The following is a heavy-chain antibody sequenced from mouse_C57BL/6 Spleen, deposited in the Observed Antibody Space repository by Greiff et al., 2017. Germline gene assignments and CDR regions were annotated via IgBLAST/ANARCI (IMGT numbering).Heavy chain of an antibody. CDR1: GYAFSSSW. J-gene: IGHJ2*01. Sequence: VQLQQSGPELVKPGASVKISCKASGYAFSSSWMNWVKQRPGKGLEWIGRIYPGAGDTNYNGKFKGKATLTADKSSSTAYMQLSSLTSEDSAVYFCAREDYYGNDFDYWGQGTTLTVSS. CDR3: AREDYYGNDFDY. CDR2: IYPGAGDT. V-gene: IGHV1-82*01. D-gene: IGHD2-1*01.